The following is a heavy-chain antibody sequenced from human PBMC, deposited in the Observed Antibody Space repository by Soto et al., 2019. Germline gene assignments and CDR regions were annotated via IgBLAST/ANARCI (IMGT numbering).Heavy chain of an antibody. V-gene: IGHV2-5*02. CDR2: IYWDDDK. CDR3: AHLLYDCRGVHAALAI. Sequence: SGPTLVNPTQTLTLTCTFSGFSLSTSGVGVGWIRQPPGKALEWLALIYWDDDKRYSPSLKSRLTITKDTSKNQVVLTMTNMDPVDTATHYCAHLLYDCRGVHAALAIWGQRSPVIVSS. D-gene: IGHD3-22*01. CDR1: GFSLSTSGVG. J-gene: IGHJ3*02.